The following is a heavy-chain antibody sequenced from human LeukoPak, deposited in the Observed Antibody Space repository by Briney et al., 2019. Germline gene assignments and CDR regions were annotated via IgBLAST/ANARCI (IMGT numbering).Heavy chain of an antibody. Sequence: ASVKVSCKASGYTFTSYGISWVRQAPGQGLEWMGWISAYNGNTNYAQKLQGRVTMTTDTSTSTAYMELRSLRSDDTAVYYCARIRKPGRGNWYFDLWGRGTLVTVSS. V-gene: IGHV1-18*04. D-gene: IGHD1-14*01. J-gene: IGHJ2*01. CDR1: GYTFTSYG. CDR3: ARIRKPGRGNWYFDL. CDR2: ISAYNGNT.